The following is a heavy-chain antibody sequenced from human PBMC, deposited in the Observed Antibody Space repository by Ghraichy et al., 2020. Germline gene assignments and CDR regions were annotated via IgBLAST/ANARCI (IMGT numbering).Heavy chain of an antibody. Sequence: SETLSLTCTVSDGSVSDVNYYWSWIRQPPEKGLEWIGYIQYGGRTTYNPSLKSRVTISVDTSKNQFSLKLSSVTAADTAVYYCARICGYTYGPREDWVDPWGQGTLVVVSS. CDR2: IQYGGRT. CDR1: DGSVSDVNYY. V-gene: IGHV4-61*01. CDR3: ARICGYTYGPREDWVDP. D-gene: IGHD5-18*01. J-gene: IGHJ5*02.